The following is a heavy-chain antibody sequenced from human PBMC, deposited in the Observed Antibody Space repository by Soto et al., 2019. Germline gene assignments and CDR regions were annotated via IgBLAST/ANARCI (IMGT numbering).Heavy chain of an antibody. CDR2: INPNSGGT. CDR3: AREYDSSGYYTNYYYYYGMDV. Sequence: KVSCKASGYTFTGYYMHWVRQAPGQGLEWMGWINPNSGGTNYAQKFQGRVTMTRDTSISTAYMELSRLRSDDTAVYYCAREYDSSGYYTNYYYYYGMDVWGQGTTVTVSS. D-gene: IGHD3-22*01. J-gene: IGHJ6*02. V-gene: IGHV1-2*02. CDR1: GYTFTGYY.